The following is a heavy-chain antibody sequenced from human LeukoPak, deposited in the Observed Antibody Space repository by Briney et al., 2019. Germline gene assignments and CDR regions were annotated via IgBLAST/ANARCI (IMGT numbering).Heavy chain of an antibody. CDR2: INPNSGGT. CDR3: ARDSLAVAGPYYYGMDV. D-gene: IGHD6-19*01. J-gene: IGHJ6*02. Sequence: GASVKDSCMASGYTFTGYYMHWVRQAPGQGLEWMGWINPNSGGTNYAQKFQGRVTLTRDTSISTAYMELSRLRSDDTAVYYCARDSLAVAGPYYYGMDVWGQGTTVTVSS. CDR1: GYTFTGYY. V-gene: IGHV1-2*02.